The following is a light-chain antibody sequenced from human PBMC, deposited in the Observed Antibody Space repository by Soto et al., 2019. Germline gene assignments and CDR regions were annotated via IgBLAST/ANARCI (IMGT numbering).Light chain of an antibody. CDR3: QQYYSYPLT. CDR1: QGISSY. Sequence: IQMTQSPSSLSASTGDRVTITCRASQGISSYLAWYQQKPGKAPKLLIYAASTLQSGVPSRFSGSGSGTDFTLTISCLLSEDFATDYCQQYYSYPLTFGGGTKVDIK. CDR2: AAS. J-gene: IGKJ4*01. V-gene: IGKV1-8*01.